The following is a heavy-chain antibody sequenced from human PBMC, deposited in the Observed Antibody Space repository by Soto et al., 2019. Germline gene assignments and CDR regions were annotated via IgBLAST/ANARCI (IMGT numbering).Heavy chain of an antibody. V-gene: IGHV1-46*01. J-gene: IGHJ4*02. CDR3: ARGDSNGWYFEY. CDR2: INPSGGST. D-gene: IGHD6-19*01. CDR1: GGTFSSYA. Sequence: GASVKVSCKASGGTFSSYAISGVRQAPGQRLEWMGTINPSGGSTCYAQRFQGRVTMARDTSTSTVYMQLSSLRSEDTALYYCARGDSNGWYFEYWGQGTLVTVSS.